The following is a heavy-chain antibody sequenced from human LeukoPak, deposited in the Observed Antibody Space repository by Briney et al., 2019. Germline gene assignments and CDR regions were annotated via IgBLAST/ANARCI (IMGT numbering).Heavy chain of an antibody. CDR2: IYHSGTT. V-gene: IGHV4-38-2*02. CDR1: GYSINSGSS. D-gene: IGHD5-24*01. J-gene: IGHJ4*02. Sequence: SETLSLTCTVSGYSINSGSSWGWIRQSPGKGLEWLGSIYHSGTTYYTPSLKSRVTIAVDTSKNQFPLKLSSVTAADTAVYYCARGDGYYPGLLGYWGQGTLVTVSS. CDR3: ARGDGYYPGLLGY.